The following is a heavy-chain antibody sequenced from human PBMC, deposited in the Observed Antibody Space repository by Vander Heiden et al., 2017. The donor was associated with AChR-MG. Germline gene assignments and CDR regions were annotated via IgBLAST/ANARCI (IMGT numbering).Heavy chain of an antibody. CDR3: AKDAEVTQDSYFHFYGLDV. D-gene: IGHD3-10*01. J-gene: IGHJ6*02. CDR2: IISGGRTT. V-gene: IGHV3-23*01. Sequence: DVQLLESGGALVQPGGSLRLSCATSGLTFRSSALNWVRPAPGKGLEWVSGIISGGRTTYYRDSVKGRLTISRANSKNTLYLQMNSLRAEDTAIYYCAKDAEVTQDSYFHFYGLDVWGQGTTVTVSS. CDR1: GLTFRSSA.